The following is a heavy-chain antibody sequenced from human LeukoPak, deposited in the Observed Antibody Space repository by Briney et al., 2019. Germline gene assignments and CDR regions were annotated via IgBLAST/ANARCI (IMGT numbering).Heavy chain of an antibody. CDR1: GYTFTSYD. CDR3: ARGRWGGRYFDY. J-gene: IGHJ4*02. D-gene: IGHD3-16*01. Sequence: ASVKVSCKSAGYTFTSYDINWGRQRTGQGHEWVGCMNPNSSNTGYAQKFQGRVTMTRNSSTSTAYMELSSPRSEDTAVYYCARGRWGGRYFDYWGQGPLITVSS. V-gene: IGHV1-8*01. CDR2: MNPNSSNT.